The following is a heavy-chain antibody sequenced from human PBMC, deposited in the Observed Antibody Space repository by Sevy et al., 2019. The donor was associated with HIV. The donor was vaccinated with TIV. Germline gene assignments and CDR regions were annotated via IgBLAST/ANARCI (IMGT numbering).Heavy chain of an antibody. D-gene: IGHD2-21*01. V-gene: IGHV4-39*01. Sequence: SETLSLTCTVSGVSMSSSSYDWGWVRQPPGTGLEWIGTMYHSGGSYYNPSLKSRVTIYVDTSKNQFSLKLSSVTAADTAVYYCARQGGIVDRAFDYWGQGTLVTVSS. CDR1: GVSMSSSSYD. CDR3: ARQGGIVDRAFDY. J-gene: IGHJ4*02. CDR2: MYHSGGS.